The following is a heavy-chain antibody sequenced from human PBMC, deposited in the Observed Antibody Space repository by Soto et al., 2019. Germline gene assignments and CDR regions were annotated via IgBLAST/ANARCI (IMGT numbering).Heavy chain of an antibody. CDR2: MYYSGST. CDR3: AREAGNYYYSSAMDV. D-gene: IGHD6-19*01. CDR1: GVSIRSGDNY. Sequence: SETLSLTCTVSGVSIRSGDNYWSWIRQPPGKGLEWIGYMYYSGSTYYNPSLKSRVTISVDTSKNQFSLKLTSVTAADTAVYYCAREAGNYYYSSAMDVWGQGTTVTVS. J-gene: IGHJ6*02. V-gene: IGHV4-30-4*01.